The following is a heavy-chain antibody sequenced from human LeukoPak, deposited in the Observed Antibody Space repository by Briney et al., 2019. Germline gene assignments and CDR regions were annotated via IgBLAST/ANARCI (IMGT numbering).Heavy chain of an antibody. CDR3: AKFQRHFEWELSYFDY. CDR2: IRYDGSNK. D-gene: IGHD1-26*01. CDR1: GFTFSSYG. V-gene: IGHV3-30*02. J-gene: IGHJ4*02. Sequence: GGSLRLSCAASGFTFSSYGMHWVRQAPGKGLEWVAFIRYDGSNKYYADSVKGRFTISGDNSKNTLYLQMNSLRAEDTAVYYCAKFQRHFEWELSYFDYWGQGTLVTVSS.